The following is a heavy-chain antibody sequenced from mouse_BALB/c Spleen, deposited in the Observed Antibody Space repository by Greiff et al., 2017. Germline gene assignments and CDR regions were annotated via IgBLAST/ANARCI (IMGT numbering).Heavy chain of an antibody. CDR2: IFPGSGNT. CDR1: GYSFTSYY. J-gene: IGHJ3*01. CDR3: ARSNYGSSSWCAY. D-gene: IGHD1-1*01. Sequence: VQLQQSGPELVKPGASVKISCKASGYSFTSYYIHWVKQRPGQGLEWIGWIFPGSGNTKYNEKFKGKATLTADTSSSTAYMQLSSLTSEDSAVYVCARSNYGSSSWCAYWGQGTLVTVSA. V-gene: IGHV1-66*01.